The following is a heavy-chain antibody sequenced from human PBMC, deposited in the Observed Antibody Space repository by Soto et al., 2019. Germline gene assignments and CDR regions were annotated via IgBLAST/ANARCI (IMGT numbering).Heavy chain of an antibody. J-gene: IGHJ4*02. CDR3: APASRSTSLSH. CDR1: GFSFSSQW. V-gene: IGHV3-7*01. Sequence: GGSLRLSCAASGFSFSSQWMSWVRQAPGKGLEWLANIKEDGSDKYYVDSVKGRFTISRDNAKNSLYLQMDSLRAEDTAVYYCAPASRSTSLSHWGRGTLVTVSS. CDR2: IKEDGSDK. D-gene: IGHD2-2*01.